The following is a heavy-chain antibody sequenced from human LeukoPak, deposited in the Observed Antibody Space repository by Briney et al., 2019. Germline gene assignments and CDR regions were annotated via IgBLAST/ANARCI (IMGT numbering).Heavy chain of an antibody. CDR2: ITSSGRYI. CDR3: SRKGSNWDLLVDH. CDR1: GFTFSSYS. D-gene: IGHD1-1*01. J-gene: IGHJ4*02. V-gene: IGHV3-21*01. Sequence: GGSLRLSCAASGFTFSSYSMNWVRQAPGKGLEWVSTITSSGRYIYYSDSVKGRFTISRDNANNSLFLQMNSLRVDDTAVYYCSRKGSNWDLLVDHWGQGTQVTVSS.